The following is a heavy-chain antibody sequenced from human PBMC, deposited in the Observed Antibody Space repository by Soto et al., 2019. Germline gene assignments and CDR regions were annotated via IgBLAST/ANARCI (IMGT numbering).Heavy chain of an antibody. CDR3: ARDKLTGLFDY. J-gene: IGHJ4*02. Sequence: QVQLQQWGAGLLKPSETLSLTCAVYGGSFSGYYWTWIRQPPGTGLEWIGEIKHSGSTNYNPSHKSRVTISVDTSKNHYSLKLTSVTAPDTAVYYCARDKLTGLFDYWGQGTLVTVSS. CDR1: GGSFSGYY. V-gene: IGHV4-34*01. D-gene: IGHD2-8*02. CDR2: IKHSGST.